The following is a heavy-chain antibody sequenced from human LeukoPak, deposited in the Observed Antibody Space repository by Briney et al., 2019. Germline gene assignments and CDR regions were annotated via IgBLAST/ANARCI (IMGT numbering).Heavy chain of an antibody. V-gene: IGHV1-8*01. Sequence: ASVKVSCKASGYTFTSYDINWVRQATGQGLEWMGWMNPNSGNTGYAQKFQGRVTMTRNTSISTAYMELSSPRSEDTAVYYCARVMITFGGVINYYYMDVWGKGTTVTISS. J-gene: IGHJ6*03. D-gene: IGHD3-16*01. CDR2: MNPNSGNT. CDR3: ARVMITFGGVINYYYMDV. CDR1: GYTFTSYD.